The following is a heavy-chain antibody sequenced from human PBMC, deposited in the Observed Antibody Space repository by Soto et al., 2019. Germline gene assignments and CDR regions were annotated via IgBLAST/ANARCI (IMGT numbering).Heavy chain of an antibody. V-gene: IGHV1-46*01. CDR1: GDTFTDYY. CDR3: ARGGHVVVVTAALDY. Sequence: QVQLMQSGAEVKKPGASVKVSCKASGDTFTDYYIHWVRQAPGQGLEWMGTVNPSGGHTTYAQHFLGRVPMPRDTSTSTLYMELTSLTSADTAIYYCARGGHVVVVTAALDYWGQGTLVTVSS. CDR2: VNPSGGHT. D-gene: IGHD2-21*02. J-gene: IGHJ4*02.